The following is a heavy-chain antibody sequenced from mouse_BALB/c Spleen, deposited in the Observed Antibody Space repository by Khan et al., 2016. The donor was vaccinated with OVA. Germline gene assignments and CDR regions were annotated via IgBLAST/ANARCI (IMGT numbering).Heavy chain of an antibody. CDR1: GFSLTNYG. Sequence: QVQLKESGPGLVQPSQSLSITCTVSGFSLTNYGVHWVRPSPGKGLEWLGVIWSGGITDYNETFISRLSISKDISKSQVFVKMNSLQANDTAIYYCAKNRKGYFDYWGQGTTLTVSS. CDR2: IWSGGIT. V-gene: IGHV2-2*02. CDR3: AKNRKGYFDY. J-gene: IGHJ2*01.